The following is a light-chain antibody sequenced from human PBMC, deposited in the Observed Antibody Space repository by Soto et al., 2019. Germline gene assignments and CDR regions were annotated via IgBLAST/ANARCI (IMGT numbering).Light chain of an antibody. Sequence: QSVLTQPPSVSGTPGQSVTISCSGTSSDVGGYDYVSWYQQHPGKPPKLLFYDVTKRPSGVPDRFSGSKSGNTASLTISGLQAEDEADFFCCSYGGSFPYVFGTGTKVTVL. V-gene: IGLV2-11*01. CDR1: SSDVGGYDY. CDR2: DVT. CDR3: CSYGGSFPYV. J-gene: IGLJ1*01.